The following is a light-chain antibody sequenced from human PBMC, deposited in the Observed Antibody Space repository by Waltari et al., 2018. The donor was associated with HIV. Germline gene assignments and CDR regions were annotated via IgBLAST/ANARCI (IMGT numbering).Light chain of an antibody. Sequence: SALTQPASVSGSPGQSITISCTGTSSDVGDYNYVSWYQQHPGKAPKLLILEVNNRPSGVSDRFSGSKSDNTASLTISGLQAEDEGDYYCSSYTSDSTLIFGTGTTVSV. CDR2: EVN. J-gene: IGLJ1*01. CDR1: SSDVGDYNY. V-gene: IGLV2-14*01. CDR3: SSYTSDSTLI.